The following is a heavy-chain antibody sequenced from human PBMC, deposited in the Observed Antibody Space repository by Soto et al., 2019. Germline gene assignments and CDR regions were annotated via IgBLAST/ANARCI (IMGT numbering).Heavy chain of an antibody. CDR1: GASISSSNW. J-gene: IGHJ4*02. Sequence: SETLSLTCDVSGASISSSNWWSWVRQPPGKGLEWIGEIYHSGSTNYNPSLKSRVTISVDKSMNRLSLILRSVTAADTAVYYCVGETYYYDGNGYTFTNWGQGTQVTVSS. V-gene: IGHV4-4*02. CDR2: IYHSGST. D-gene: IGHD3-22*01. CDR3: VGETYYYDGNGYTFTN.